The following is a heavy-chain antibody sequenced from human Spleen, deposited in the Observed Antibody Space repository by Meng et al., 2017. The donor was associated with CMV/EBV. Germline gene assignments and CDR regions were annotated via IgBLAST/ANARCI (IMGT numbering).Heavy chain of an antibody. CDR2: IIPIFGTA. J-gene: IGHJ6*02. CDR1: GGTFSSYA. Sequence: SVKVSCKASGGTFSSYAISWVRQAPGQGLEWMGGIIPIFGTANYAQKFQGRVTITTDESTSTAYMELSSLRSEDTAVYSCARGLIGRVALYYYYYYYGMDVWGQGTTVTVSS. V-gene: IGHV1-69*05. D-gene: IGHD2-15*01. CDR3: ARGLIGRVALYYYYYYYGMDV.